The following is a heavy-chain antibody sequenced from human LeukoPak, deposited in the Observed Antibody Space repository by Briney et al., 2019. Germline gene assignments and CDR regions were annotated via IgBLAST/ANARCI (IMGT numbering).Heavy chain of an antibody. D-gene: IGHD6-19*01. V-gene: IGHV3-21*01. J-gene: IGHJ4*02. Sequence: PGGSLRLSCAASGFTFSSYSMNWVRQAPGKGLEWVSSISSSSSYIYYADSVKGRFTISRDNAKNSLYLRMNSLRAEDTAVYYCARIVAVAGTDCWGQGTLVTVSS. CDR3: ARIVAVAGTDC. CDR1: GFTFSSYS. CDR2: ISSSSSYI.